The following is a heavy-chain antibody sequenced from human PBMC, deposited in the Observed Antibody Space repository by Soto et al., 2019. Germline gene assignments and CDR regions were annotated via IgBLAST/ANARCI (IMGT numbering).Heavy chain of an antibody. CDR3: ARAQPTYSSSYFDY. CDR2: ISGRGDDT. V-gene: IGHV3-23*01. D-gene: IGHD3-22*01. Sequence: GGSLRLSCAASGFTFSSYAMSWVRQAPGKGLEWVSTISGRGDDTYYTDSVKGRFTISRDNSKNTLYVHMNSLRAEDTAVYYCARAQPTYSSSYFDYWGQGALVTVSS. CDR1: GFTFSSYA. J-gene: IGHJ4*02.